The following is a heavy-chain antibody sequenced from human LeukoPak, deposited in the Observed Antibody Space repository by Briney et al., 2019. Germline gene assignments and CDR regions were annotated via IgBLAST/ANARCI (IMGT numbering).Heavy chain of an antibody. D-gene: IGHD2-2*01. J-gene: IGHJ3*02. CDR2: IYYSGST. CDR3: ARAVVSTSADAFDI. Sequence: SETLSLTCTVSGGSISSYYWSWIRQPPGKGLEWIGYIYYSGSTNYNPSLKSRVTMSVDTSKNQFSLKLSSVTAADTAVYYCARAVVSTSADAFDIWGQGTMVTVSS. CDR1: GGSISSYY. V-gene: IGHV4-59*12.